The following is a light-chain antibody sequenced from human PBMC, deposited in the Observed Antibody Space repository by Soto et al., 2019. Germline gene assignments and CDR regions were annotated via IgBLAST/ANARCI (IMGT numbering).Light chain of an antibody. V-gene: IGKV3-15*01. CDR3: QQYFTSPIT. Sequence: EIGMTLSPATLSVSPGERATLSCRASQSVSSDLAWYQQKPGQAPRLLIYGASTRATGIPARFSGSGSGTDFTLTISRVDPADFAFYYCQQYFTSPITFGQGTRLEIK. J-gene: IGKJ5*01. CDR1: QSVSSD. CDR2: GAS.